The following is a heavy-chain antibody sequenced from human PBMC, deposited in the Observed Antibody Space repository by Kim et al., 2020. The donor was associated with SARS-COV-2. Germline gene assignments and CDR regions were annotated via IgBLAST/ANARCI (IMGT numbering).Heavy chain of an antibody. Sequence: AQKFQSRVTMTEDTSTDTAYMELSSLRSEDTAVYYCATTPGYSSSWYPDYWGQGTLVTVSS. CDR3: ATTPGYSSSWYPDY. D-gene: IGHD6-13*01. V-gene: IGHV1-24*01. J-gene: IGHJ4*02.